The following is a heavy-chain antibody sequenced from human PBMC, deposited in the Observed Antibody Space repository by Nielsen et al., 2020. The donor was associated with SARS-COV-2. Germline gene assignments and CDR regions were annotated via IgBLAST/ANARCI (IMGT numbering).Heavy chain of an antibody. V-gene: IGHV1-3*01. D-gene: IGHD3-22*01. CDR1: GYTFTSYA. CDR3: ARDRSGYYSDYFDY. J-gene: IGHJ4*02. Sequence: ASVKVSCKASGYTFTSYAMHWVRQAPGQRLEWMGWINAGNGNTKYSQKFQGRVTITRDTSASTAYMELGSLRSEDTAVYYCARDRSGYYSDYFDYWGQGTLVTVSS. CDR2: INAGNGNT.